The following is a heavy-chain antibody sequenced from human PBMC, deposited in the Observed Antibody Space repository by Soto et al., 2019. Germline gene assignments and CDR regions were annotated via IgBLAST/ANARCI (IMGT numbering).Heavy chain of an antibody. V-gene: IGHV3-21*06. Sequence: GGSLRLSCAASGYALRDYSMNWVRQAPGKGLEWVSYAGTSRKYIFYADSVRGRFTISRDDARNSVYLQLNSLRDEDTAVYYCVRDRDWAFDIWGQGTMVTVSS. CDR1: GYALRDYS. D-gene: IGHD3-9*01. CDR2: AGTSRKYI. J-gene: IGHJ3*02. CDR3: VRDRDWAFDI.